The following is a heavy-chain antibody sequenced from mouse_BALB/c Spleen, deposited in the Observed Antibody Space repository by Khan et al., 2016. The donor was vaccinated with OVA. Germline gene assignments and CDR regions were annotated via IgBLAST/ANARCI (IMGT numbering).Heavy chain of an antibody. J-gene: IGHJ2*01. V-gene: IGHV1-7*01. Sequence: QMQLKQSGAELAKPGASVKMSCKASGYTFTTYWMHWVKQRPGQGLEWIGHINPTSGYTDYNERFKDKATLSADKSSSTAYMQLSSLTSEDSAVYYCTRDRIDYWGQGTTLTVSS. CDR2: INPTSGYT. CDR1: GYTFTTYW. CDR3: TRDRIDY.